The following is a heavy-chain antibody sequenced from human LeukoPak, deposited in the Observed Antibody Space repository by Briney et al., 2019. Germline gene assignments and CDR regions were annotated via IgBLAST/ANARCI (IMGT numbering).Heavy chain of an antibody. Sequence: PSETLSLTCTVSGGSISSYYWSWIRQPAGKGLEWIGRIYTSGSTNYNPSLKSRVTMSVDTSKNQFSLKLSSVTAADTAVYYCARGSYDYVWGSYRYDAFDIWGRGTMVTVSS. D-gene: IGHD3-16*02. V-gene: IGHV4-4*07. CDR3: ARGSYDYVWGSYRYDAFDI. CDR1: GGSISSYY. J-gene: IGHJ3*02. CDR2: IYTSGST.